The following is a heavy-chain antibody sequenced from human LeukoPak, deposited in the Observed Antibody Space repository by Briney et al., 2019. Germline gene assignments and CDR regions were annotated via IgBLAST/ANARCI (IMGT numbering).Heavy chain of an antibody. CDR1: GFTFSSYA. Sequence: GRSLRLSCAASGFTFSSYAMHWVRQAPGKGLEWVAFIRYDGSNKYYADSVKGRFTISRDNSKNTLYLQMNSLRAEDTAVYYCAKDSGDYYCNMDVWGKGTTVTVSS. J-gene: IGHJ6*03. CDR2: IRYDGSNK. CDR3: AKDSGDYYCNMDV. D-gene: IGHD3-10*01. V-gene: IGHV3-30*02.